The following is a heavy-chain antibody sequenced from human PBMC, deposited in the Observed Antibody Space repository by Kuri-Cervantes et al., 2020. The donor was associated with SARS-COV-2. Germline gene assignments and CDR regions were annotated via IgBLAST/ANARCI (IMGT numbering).Heavy chain of an antibody. J-gene: IGHJ6*03. CDR3: ARGGLCSGGSCYHYSYYMDV. CDR2: ISSSTTYT. CDR1: GFGFSDYY. D-gene: IGHD2-15*01. Sequence: GGSLRLSCAASGFGFSDYYMIWIRQAPGKGLEWVSYISSSTTYTNHADSVKGRFTISRDNAKNSLYLHMDSLRAEDSAVYSCARGGLCSGGSCYHYSYYMDVWGKGTTVTVSS. V-gene: IGHV3-11*06.